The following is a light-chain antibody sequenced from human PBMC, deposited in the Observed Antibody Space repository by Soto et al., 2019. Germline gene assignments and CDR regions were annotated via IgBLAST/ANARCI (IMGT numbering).Light chain of an antibody. J-gene: IGKJ1*01. CDR2: ATS. CDR3: LQDYNYPRT. Sequence: AIQITQSPSSLSSSVGDRVTMTCLSSQGIRKDLAWYQQKPGKAPKLLIYATSSLQSGVPSRFSGSGSGRDFTLTISSLQPEDFATYYCLQDYNYPRTFGQGTKVDIK. CDR1: QGIRKD. V-gene: IGKV1-6*02.